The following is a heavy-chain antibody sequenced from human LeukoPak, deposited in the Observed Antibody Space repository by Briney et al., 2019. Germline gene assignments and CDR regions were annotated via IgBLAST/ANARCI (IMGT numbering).Heavy chain of an antibody. Sequence: PGGSLRLSCTSSDLTFSNYEMHWVRQDPGKGLDWVSYISSSSSTIYYADSVEGRFTISRDNAKNSLYLQMNSLRAEDTAIYYCARGRYDFWSGPRAYYFDYWGQGTLVTVSS. CDR3: ARGRYDFWSGPRAYYFDY. CDR2: ISSSSSTI. D-gene: IGHD3-3*01. J-gene: IGHJ4*01. V-gene: IGHV3-48*03. CDR1: DLTFSNYE.